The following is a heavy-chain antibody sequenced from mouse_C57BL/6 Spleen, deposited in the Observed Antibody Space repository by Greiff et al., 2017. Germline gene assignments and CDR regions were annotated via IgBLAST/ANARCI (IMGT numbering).Heavy chain of an antibody. CDR1: GYTFTDYA. Sequence: QVQLQQSGAELVRPGASVTLSCKASGYTFTDYAMHWVKQTPVHGLEWIGAIDPGTGGTAYNQKFKGKAILTADKSSSTAYMELRSLTSDDSAVYYCTRGPDDSNYVGAYWGQGTLVTVSA. CDR2: IDPGTGGT. V-gene: IGHV1-15*01. D-gene: IGHD2-5*01. J-gene: IGHJ3*01. CDR3: TRGPDDSNYVGAY.